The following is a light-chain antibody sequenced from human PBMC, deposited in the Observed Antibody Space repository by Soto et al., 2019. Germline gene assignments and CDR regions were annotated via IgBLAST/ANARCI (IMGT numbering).Light chain of an antibody. CDR3: QSYDSSLSGSE. CDR2: GNS. J-gene: IGLJ2*01. CDR1: SSNIGAGYD. V-gene: IGLV1-40*01. Sequence: QLVLTQPPSVSGAPGQRVTISCTGSSSNIGAGYDVHWYQQLPGTAPKLLIYGNSNRPSGVPDRFSGSKSGTSASLAITGLQAEDEADYYCQSYDSSLSGSEFGGGTKLTVL.